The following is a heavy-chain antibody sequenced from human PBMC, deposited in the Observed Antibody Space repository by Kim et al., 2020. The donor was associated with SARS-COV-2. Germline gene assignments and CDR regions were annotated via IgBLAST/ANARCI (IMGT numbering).Heavy chain of an antibody. CDR1: GVTFSNAW. CDR2: IRTKADGGPA. J-gene: IGHJ4*02. D-gene: IGHD2-2*02. CDR3: STDPRYPEGGGSFDH. Sequence: GGSLRLSCAASGVTFSNAWMAWVRQAPGKGLEWVGRIRTKADGGPADYPAPVKGRFTTPRDDSKSRLYLQMNSLKTEDTAVYYCSTDPRYPEGGGSFDHWGLGTLVTVSS. V-gene: IGHV3-15*01.